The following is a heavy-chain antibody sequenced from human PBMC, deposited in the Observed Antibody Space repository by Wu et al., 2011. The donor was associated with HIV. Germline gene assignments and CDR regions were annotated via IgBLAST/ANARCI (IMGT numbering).Heavy chain of an antibody. Sequence: QVQLVQSGAEVKKPGSSVKVSCTASGGTFSSYAISWVRQAPGQGLEWMGRIIPIFGTAIYAQKFQGRLTITADKSTSTANMELSSLRSEDTAVYYCARDPTIAVAGTKSFWGQGTLVSVSS. D-gene: IGHD6-19*01. J-gene: IGHJ4*02. V-gene: IGHV1-69*14. CDR2: IIPIFGTA. CDR3: ARDPTIAVAGTKSF. CDR1: GGTFSSYA.